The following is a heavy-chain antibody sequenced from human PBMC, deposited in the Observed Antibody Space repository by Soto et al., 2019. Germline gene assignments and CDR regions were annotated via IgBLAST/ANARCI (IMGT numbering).Heavy chain of an antibody. V-gene: IGHV1-46*01. D-gene: IGHD2-21*02. CDR3: ARDIPYCGGGCHDAFDI. Sequence: QVQLVQSGAEVKKPGASVKVSCKASGYTFTSYYMHWVRQAPGQGLEWMGIIRPSGGSTTYAQKCQGRVTMTRDTSTSTVYMELSSLRSEDTAVYYCARDIPYCGGGCHDAFDIWGQGTMVTVSS. J-gene: IGHJ3*02. CDR2: IRPSGGST. CDR1: GYTFTSYY.